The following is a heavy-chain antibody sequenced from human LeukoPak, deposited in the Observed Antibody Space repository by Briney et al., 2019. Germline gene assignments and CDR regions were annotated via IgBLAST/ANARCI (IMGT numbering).Heavy chain of an antibody. CDR2: ISYDGSIK. CDR3: AKEGGVAAGIGWFDP. V-gene: IGHV3-30*18. CDR1: GFTFSTFG. J-gene: IGHJ5*02. Sequence: GGSLRLSCAASGFTFSTFGMHWVRQAPGKGLEWVAVISYDGSIKYYADSVKGRFTISRDNSKNTLYLQMNSLRAEDTAVCYCAKEGGVAAGIGWFDPWGQGTLVTVSS. D-gene: IGHD6-13*01.